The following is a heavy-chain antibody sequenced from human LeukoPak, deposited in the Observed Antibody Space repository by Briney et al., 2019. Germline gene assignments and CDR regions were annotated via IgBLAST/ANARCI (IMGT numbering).Heavy chain of an antibody. V-gene: IGHV1-8*03. CDR3: ARGRVGFWSGYYDY. CDR2: MNPNSGNT. Sequence: RASVKVSCKASGYTFTSYDINWVRQATGQGLEWMGWMNPNSGNTGYAQKFQGRVTITRTTSIRTAYMELSSLRSEDTAVYYCARGRVGFWSGYYDYWGQGTLVTVSS. CDR1: GYTFTSYD. D-gene: IGHD3-3*01. J-gene: IGHJ4*02.